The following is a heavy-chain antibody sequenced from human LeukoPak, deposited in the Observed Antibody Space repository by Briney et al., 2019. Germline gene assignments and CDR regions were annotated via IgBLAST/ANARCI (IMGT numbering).Heavy chain of an antibody. CDR1: GYTFTSYG. D-gene: IGHD3-22*01. CDR3: AAVRTYYYDSSGYYDY. J-gene: IGHJ4*02. CDR2: IIPIFGTA. V-gene: IGHV1-69*13. Sequence: SVKVPCKASGYTFTSYGISWVRHAPGEGIEWMGGIIPIFGTANYAQKFQGRVTITADESTSTAYMELSSLRSEDTAVYYCAAVRTYYYDSSGYYDYWGQGTLVTVSS.